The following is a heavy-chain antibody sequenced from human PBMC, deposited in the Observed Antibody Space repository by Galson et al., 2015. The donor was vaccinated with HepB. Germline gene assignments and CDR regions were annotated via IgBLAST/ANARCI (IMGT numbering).Heavy chain of an antibody. CDR2: IKQDGSEK. Sequence: SLRLSCAASGFTFSSYWMSWVRQAPGKGLEWVANIKQDGSEKYYVDSVKGRFTISRDNAKNSLYLQMNSLRAEDTAVYYCARVFSLWSGYYPLLYFAFDIWVQGTMVTVSS. CDR3: ARVFSLWSGYYPLLYFAFDI. V-gene: IGHV3-7*01. D-gene: IGHD3-3*01. J-gene: IGHJ3*02. CDR1: GFTFSSYW.